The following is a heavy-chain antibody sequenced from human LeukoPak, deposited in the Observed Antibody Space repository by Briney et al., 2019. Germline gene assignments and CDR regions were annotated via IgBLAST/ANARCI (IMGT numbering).Heavy chain of an antibody. V-gene: IGHV1-69*13. CDR2: IIPIFGTA. Sequence: SVKVSCKASGGTFSSYAISWVRQAPGQGLEWMGGIIPIFGTANYAQKFQGRVTITADESTSTAYMELSSLRSEDTAVYYCARLLWFGELQDYWGQGTLVTVSS. CDR3: ARLLWFGELQDY. J-gene: IGHJ4*02. CDR1: GGTFSSYA. D-gene: IGHD3-10*01.